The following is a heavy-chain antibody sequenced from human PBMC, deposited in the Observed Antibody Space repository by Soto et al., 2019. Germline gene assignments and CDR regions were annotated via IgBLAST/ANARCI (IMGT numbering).Heavy chain of an antibody. J-gene: IGHJ5*01. Sequence: KPSETMSLTCTVSGGSISSGDYYWSWIRQPPGKGLEWIGYIYYSGSTYYNPSLKSRVTISVDTSKNQFSLKLSSVTAAETAVYYWARGYTYGYYVYSWGHGTLV. CDR3: ARGYTYGYYVYS. CDR1: GGSISSGDYY. D-gene: IGHD5-18*01. V-gene: IGHV4-30-4*01. CDR2: IYYSGST.